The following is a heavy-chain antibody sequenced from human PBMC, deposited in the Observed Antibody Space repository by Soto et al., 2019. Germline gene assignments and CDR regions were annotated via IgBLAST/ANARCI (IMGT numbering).Heavy chain of an antibody. CDR1: GFTFSSYN. D-gene: IGHD2-15*01. Sequence: PGGSLRLSCAASGFTFSSYNMNWVRQAPGKGLEWISYISSGTSTIYYADSVKGRFTISRDNAESSLYLQMNSLRDEDTAVYYCSRDGSGRYYTDRWGQRGLVTVCS. V-gene: IGHV3-48*02. CDR3: SRDGSGRYYTDR. CDR2: ISSGTSTI. J-gene: IGHJ5*02.